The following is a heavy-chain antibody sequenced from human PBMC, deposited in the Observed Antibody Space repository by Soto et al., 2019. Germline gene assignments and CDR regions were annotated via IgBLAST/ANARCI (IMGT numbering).Heavy chain of an antibody. J-gene: IGHJ4*02. CDR2: IKSKSDDGTR. Sequence: EVQLVESGGGLVKPGGSLRLSCAASGFTFSNAWMNWVRQAPGKGLEWVGRIKSKSDDGTRDYAAPVKGRFTISRDDSKNMLFLQMNNLKTEDTAVYYCSPDLGHYQLPYSLDYWGQGTLVTVSS. CDR3: SPDLGHYQLPYSLDY. V-gene: IGHV3-15*01. D-gene: IGHD2-2*02. CDR1: GFTFSNAW.